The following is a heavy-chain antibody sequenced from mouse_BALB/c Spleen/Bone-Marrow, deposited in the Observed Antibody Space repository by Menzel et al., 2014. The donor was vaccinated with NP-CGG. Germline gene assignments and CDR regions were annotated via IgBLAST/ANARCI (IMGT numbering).Heavy chain of an antibody. D-gene: IGHD1-2*01. CDR1: GYTFTGYT. CDR2: IVPRSGYT. Sequence: VQLQQSASELARPGASVRLSCRASGYTFTGYTMQWVKQRPGQGLEWIGYIVPRSGYTDYNQKFKDKTTLTADKSSSTAYMQLSSLTSEDSAVYYCAREDITTGYFDYWGQGTTLTVSS. CDR3: AREDITTGYFDY. J-gene: IGHJ2*01. V-gene: IGHV1-4*02.